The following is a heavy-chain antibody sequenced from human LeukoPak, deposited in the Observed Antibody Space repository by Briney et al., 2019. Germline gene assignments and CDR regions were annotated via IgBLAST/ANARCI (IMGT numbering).Heavy chain of an antibody. J-gene: IGHJ4*02. Sequence: PNSGNTGYAPKFQGRVTMTRNTSISTAYMELSSLRSEDTAVYYCAKLARKDSSGYPTGCWGQGTLVTVSS. CDR3: AKLARKDSSGYPTGC. V-gene: IGHV1-8*01. D-gene: IGHD3-22*01. CDR2: PNSGNT.